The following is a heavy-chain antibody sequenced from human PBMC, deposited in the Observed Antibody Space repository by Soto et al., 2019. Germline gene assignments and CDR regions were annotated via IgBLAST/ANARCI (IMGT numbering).Heavy chain of an antibody. CDR2: ITWNSVAL. CDR3: AKERVRDFDG. J-gene: IGHJ4*02. Sequence: VQLVESGGVLVRPGGSLRLSCAASGFTFDDHAMHWVRQAPGKGLEWISAITWNSVALDYADSVKGRFTISRDNAKNSLYLQMNSLSPEDSALYYCAKERVRDFDGWGQGTLVTVSS. V-gene: IGHV3-9*01. D-gene: IGHD3-9*01. CDR1: GFTFDDHA.